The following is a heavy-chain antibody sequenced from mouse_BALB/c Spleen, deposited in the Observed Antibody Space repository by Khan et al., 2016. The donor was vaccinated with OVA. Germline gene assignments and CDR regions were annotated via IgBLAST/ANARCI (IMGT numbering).Heavy chain of an antibody. V-gene: IGHV5-9-3*01. CDR1: GFTFSTYA. J-gene: IGHJ3*01. CDR2: ISSDGDYT. CDR3: ARSPYGNFAY. Sequence: EVELVESGEGLVKPGGSLKLSCAASGFTFSTYAMSWVRQTPEKRLEWVATISSDGDYTYYPDNVTGRFTISRDNAKNTLYLQMSSLRSEDTAMYYCARSPYGNFAYWGQVTLVTVSA. D-gene: IGHD2-1*01.